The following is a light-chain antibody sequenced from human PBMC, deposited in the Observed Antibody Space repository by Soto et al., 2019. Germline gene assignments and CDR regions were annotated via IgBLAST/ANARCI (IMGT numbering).Light chain of an antibody. Sequence: QSALTQPASVSGSPGQSITIPCTGTSSDVGAYNYVSWYQQYPGKAPKLIIYEVNIRPSGVSNRFSGSKSGNTASLTISGLQADDEADYYCSSYTRSSTYVFGTGTKVTV. V-gene: IGLV2-14*01. J-gene: IGLJ1*01. CDR2: EVN. CDR1: SSDVGAYNY. CDR3: SSYTRSSTYV.